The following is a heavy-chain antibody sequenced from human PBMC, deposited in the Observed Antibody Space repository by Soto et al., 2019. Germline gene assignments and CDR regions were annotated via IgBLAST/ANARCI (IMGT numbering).Heavy chain of an antibody. Sequence: SLRLSCAASGFTFSDYYMSWIRQAPGKGLEWISYISGSNIYTNYADSVKGRFTISRDNANNSLYLQIDSLRVEDTAVYYCARDGGEVIPAAIGGGYGMDVWGQGTTVTVS. J-gene: IGHJ6*02. CDR3: ARDGGEVIPAAIGGGYGMDV. D-gene: IGHD2-2*01. CDR1: GFTFSDYY. V-gene: IGHV3-11*06. CDR2: ISGSNIYT.